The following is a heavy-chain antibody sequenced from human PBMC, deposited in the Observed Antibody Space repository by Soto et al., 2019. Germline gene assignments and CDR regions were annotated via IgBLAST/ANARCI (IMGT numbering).Heavy chain of an antibody. V-gene: IGHV4-34*01. CDR1: GGSFSGYD. D-gene: IGHD1-7*01. CDR3: ERGRGDCNYDH. J-gene: IGHJ5*02. CDR2: INHSGST. Sequence: XETLSLNFAVYGGSFSGYDWSWIRQPPGKGLEWIGEINHSGSTNYNPSLKSRVTISVDTSKNQFTLKLSSVTAADTAVYYCERGRGDCNYDHWGHGTLVTVSS.